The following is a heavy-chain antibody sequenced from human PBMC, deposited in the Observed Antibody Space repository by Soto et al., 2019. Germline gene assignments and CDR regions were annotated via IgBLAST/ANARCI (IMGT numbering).Heavy chain of an antibody. CDR3: AKDSHWAIISPTHDY. V-gene: IGHV3-64*04. Sequence: GGSLRLSCSASGFTFSSYAMHWVRQAPGKGLECVSAISSNGGSTYYADSVKGRFTISRDNSKNILYLQMNSLRAEDTAIYYCAKDSHWAIISPTHDYWGHGTLVTVSS. CDR1: GFTFSSYA. J-gene: IGHJ4*01. CDR2: ISSNGGST. D-gene: IGHD2-2*01.